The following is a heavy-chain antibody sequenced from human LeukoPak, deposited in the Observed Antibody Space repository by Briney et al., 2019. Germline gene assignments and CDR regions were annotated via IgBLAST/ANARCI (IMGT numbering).Heavy chain of an antibody. CDR2: ISAYKGNT. CDR3: ARREQWLVGDDY. CDR1: GYSFTSYG. V-gene: IGHV1-18*01. D-gene: IGHD6-19*01. J-gene: IGHJ4*02. Sequence: ASVRVSCKASGYSFTSYGISCVRQARGQGLEWMGWISAYKGNTNYAQKLQGRVNMTIDTSTSTANMELRSVRADDTAVYYCARREQWLVGDDYWGQGTLVTVSS.